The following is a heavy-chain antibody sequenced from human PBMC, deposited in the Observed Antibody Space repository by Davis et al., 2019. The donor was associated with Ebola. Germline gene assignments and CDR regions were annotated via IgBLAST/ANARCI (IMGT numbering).Heavy chain of an antibody. Sequence: GGSLRLSCAASGFTFSDYYMSWIRQAPGKGLEWVSYISSSGSTIYYADSVKGRFTISRDNAKNSLYLQMNSLRAEDTAVYYCARGPLRFLEWLLGYYFDYWGQGTLVTVSS. V-gene: IGHV3-11*01. CDR1: GFTFSDYY. CDR2: ISSSGSTI. CDR3: ARGPLRFLEWLLGYYFDY. J-gene: IGHJ4*02. D-gene: IGHD3-3*01.